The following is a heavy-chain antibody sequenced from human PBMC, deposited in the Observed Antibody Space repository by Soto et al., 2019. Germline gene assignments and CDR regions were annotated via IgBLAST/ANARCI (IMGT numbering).Heavy chain of an antibody. CDR3: GKRSFSFDGELFGRPKH. CDR2: IRGSSGTT. CDR1: GFTFMNYA. J-gene: IGHJ4*02. Sequence: LSWAASGFTFMNYAMTWVRQAPGKGLEWVSAIRGSSGTTYYREAVRVRFTISIDNSKNTVYLHMSCLISGDTAVYFCGKRSFSFDGELFGRPKHWGQGTLVTVSS. V-gene: IGHV3-23*01. D-gene: IGHD6-6*01.